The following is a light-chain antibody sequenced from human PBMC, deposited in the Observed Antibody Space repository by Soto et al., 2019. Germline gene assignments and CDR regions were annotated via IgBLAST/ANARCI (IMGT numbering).Light chain of an antibody. Sequence: EIVMTQSPATLSVSPGERLTLSCRAIQSVSRNLAWYQQRFGQPPRLLIYAASTRATGIPARFSGSGSGTEFTLTISSLQSEDFAVYYCQQYDNWPPWTFGQGTKVEF. CDR2: AAS. J-gene: IGKJ1*01. CDR3: QQYDNWPPWT. V-gene: IGKV3-15*01. CDR1: QSVSRN.